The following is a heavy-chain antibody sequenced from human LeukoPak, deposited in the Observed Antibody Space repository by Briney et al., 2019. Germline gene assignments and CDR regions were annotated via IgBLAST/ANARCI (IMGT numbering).Heavy chain of an antibody. D-gene: IGHD1-26*01. CDR3: ARSGELPTDAFDI. Sequence: ASVKVSCKASGYMFSSYGISWVRQAPGQGLEWMGWISAYNGNTNYAQKLQGRVTMTTDTSTSAAYMELRSLRSDDTAVYYCARSGELPTDAFDIWGQGTMVTVSS. J-gene: IGHJ3*02. CDR1: GYMFSSYG. CDR2: ISAYNGNT. V-gene: IGHV1-18*01.